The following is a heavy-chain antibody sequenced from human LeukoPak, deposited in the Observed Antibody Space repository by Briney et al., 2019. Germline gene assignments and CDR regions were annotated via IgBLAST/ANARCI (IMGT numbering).Heavy chain of an antibody. D-gene: IGHD3-10*01. CDR3: ASFGRVSSLVRGVIRYFQH. J-gene: IGHJ1*01. V-gene: IGHV4-39*07. Sequence: SETLSLTCTVSGGSISSGSYYWGWIRQPPGKGLEWIGEINHSGSTNYNPSLKSRVTISVDTSKNQFSLKLSSVTAADTAVYYCASFGRVSSLVRGVIRYFQHWGQGTLVTVSS. CDR2: INHSGST. CDR1: GGSISSGSYY.